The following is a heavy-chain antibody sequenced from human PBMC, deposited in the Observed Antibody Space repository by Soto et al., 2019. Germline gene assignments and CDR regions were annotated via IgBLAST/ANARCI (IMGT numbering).Heavy chain of an antibody. CDR1: GGFVSSGSYY. Sequence: QVQLQQWGAGLLKPSETLSLTRAVYGGFVSSGSYYWSWIRQPPGKGLEWIGGMSHSGGTHFNPSLKSRVTISVDTAKIQFSLKMSTVTAADTALYYCARVERGTSTAVVHAFDFWGQGTMVTVSS. CDR3: ARVERGTSTAVVHAFDF. D-gene: IGHD3-16*01. V-gene: IGHV4-34*01. J-gene: IGHJ3*01. CDR2: MSHSGGT.